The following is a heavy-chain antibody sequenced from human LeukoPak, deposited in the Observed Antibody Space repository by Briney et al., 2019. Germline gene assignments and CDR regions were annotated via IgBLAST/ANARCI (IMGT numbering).Heavy chain of an antibody. J-gene: IGHJ4*02. CDR3: ARKSGSYSYYFDY. Sequence: PGGSLRFSCAASGFTFSSYSMNWVRQAPGNGLEWVSSISSSSSYIYYADSVKGRFTISRDNAKNSLYLQMNSLRAEDTAVYYCARKSGSYSYYFDYWGQGTLVTVSS. D-gene: IGHD1-26*01. V-gene: IGHV3-21*01. CDR2: ISSSSSYI. CDR1: GFTFSSYS.